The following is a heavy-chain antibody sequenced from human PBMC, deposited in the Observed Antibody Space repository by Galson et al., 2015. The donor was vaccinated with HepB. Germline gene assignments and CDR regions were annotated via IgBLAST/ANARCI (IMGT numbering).Heavy chain of an antibody. D-gene: IGHD3-22*01. J-gene: IGHJ4*02. V-gene: IGHV3-48*01. CDR1: TFIFSTYS. CDR3: ALPGGDSSGYYFDY. CDR2: ISSSSTTI. Sequence: SLRLSCAASTFIFSTYSMNWVRQAPGKGLEWVSYISSSSTTIYYADSVKGRFTISRDNSKSTLYLQMNSLKTEDTAVYYCALPGGDSSGYYFDYWGQGTLVTVSS.